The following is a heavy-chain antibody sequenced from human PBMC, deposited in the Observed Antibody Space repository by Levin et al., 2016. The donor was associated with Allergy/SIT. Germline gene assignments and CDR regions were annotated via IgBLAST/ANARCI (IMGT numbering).Heavy chain of an antibody. D-gene: IGHD1-7*01. V-gene: IGHV3-48*02. J-gene: IGHJ4*02. CDR2: ISSSSSTI. CDR3: ARVTADNWNYGLSY. Sequence: VRQAPGKGLEWVSYISSSSSTIYYADSVKGRFTISRDNAKNSLYLQMNSPRDEDTAVYYCARVTADNWNYGLSYWGQGTLVTVSS.